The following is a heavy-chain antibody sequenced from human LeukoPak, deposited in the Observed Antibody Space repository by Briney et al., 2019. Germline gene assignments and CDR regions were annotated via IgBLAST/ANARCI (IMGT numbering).Heavy chain of an antibody. CDR2: ISSDGSST. CDR1: GFTFSSYW. V-gene: IGHV3-74*01. D-gene: IGHD3-9*01. Sequence: GGSLRLSCVASGFTFSSYWMHWVRQAPGKGLVWVSRISSDGSSTSYADSVKGRFTISRDNSKNTLYLQVNSLRVEDTAVYYCARLRLTFSLYDAFDIWGQGTVLTVSS. J-gene: IGHJ3*02. CDR3: ARLRLTFSLYDAFDI.